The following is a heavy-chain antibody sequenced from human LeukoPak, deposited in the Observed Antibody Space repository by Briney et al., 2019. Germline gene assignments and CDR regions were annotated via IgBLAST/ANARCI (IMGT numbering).Heavy chain of an antibody. D-gene: IGHD6-13*01. CDR3: VKDLYKGDSASWYLFHY. CDR1: GFIISDYA. Sequence: PGGSLRLSCSASGFIISDYAMHWVRQAPGKGLEYVSGISANGGSTYYADSVKGRFTISRDTSKNTLYLQMSSLRAEDTAIYYCVKDLYKGDSASWYLFHYWGQGTLVTVSS. J-gene: IGHJ4*02. V-gene: IGHV3-64D*06. CDR2: ISANGGST.